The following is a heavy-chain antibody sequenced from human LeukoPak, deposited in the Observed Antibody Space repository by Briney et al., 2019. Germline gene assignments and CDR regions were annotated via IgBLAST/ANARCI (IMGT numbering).Heavy chain of an antibody. V-gene: IGHV3-13*01. Sequence: GGSLRLSCAASGFTFSSHDMHWVRQATGKGLEWVSTIGTAGDTYYPGSVKGRFTISRENAKNSLYLQMNILKAGDTAVYYCAKDRLFIAARVLDYWGQGTLVTVSS. CDR3: AKDRLFIAARVLDY. CDR1: GFTFSSHD. J-gene: IGHJ4*02. D-gene: IGHD6-6*01. CDR2: IGTAGDT.